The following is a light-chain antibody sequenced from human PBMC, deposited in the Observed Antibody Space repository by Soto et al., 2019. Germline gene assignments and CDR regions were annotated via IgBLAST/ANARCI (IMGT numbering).Light chain of an antibody. V-gene: IGKV3-20*01. CDR3: QRYGSSPYT. CDR2: GAS. CDR1: QSVGSGY. J-gene: IGKJ2*01. Sequence: EIVLTQSPGTLSLSPGERATLSCRASQSVGSGYLAWYQQKPGQAPRLLIYGASSRATGISYRFRGSGSGTDFTLTISRLEPEDVAVYYCQRYGSSPYTFGQGTKLEIK.